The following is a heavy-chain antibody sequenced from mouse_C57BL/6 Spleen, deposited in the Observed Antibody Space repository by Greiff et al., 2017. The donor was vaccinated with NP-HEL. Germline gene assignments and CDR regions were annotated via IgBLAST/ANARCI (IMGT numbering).Heavy chain of an antibody. V-gene: IGHV1-55*01. CDR2: IYPGSGST. D-gene: IGHD2-4*01. Sequence: QVQLQQPGAELVKPGASVKMSCKASGYTFTSYWITWVKQRPGQGLEWIGDIYPGSGSTNYNEKFKSKATLTVDPSSSTAYMPLSNLTSGGSAVYYCARREGIYYDHGFAYWGQGTLVTVSA. J-gene: IGHJ3*01. CDR3: ARREGIYYDHGFAY. CDR1: GYTFTSYW.